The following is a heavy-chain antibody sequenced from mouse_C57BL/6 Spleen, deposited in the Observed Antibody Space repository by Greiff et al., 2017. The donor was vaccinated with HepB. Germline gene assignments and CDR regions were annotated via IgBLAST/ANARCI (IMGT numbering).Heavy chain of an antibody. CDR2: IYPRSGNT. V-gene: IGHV1-81*01. CDR3: ATYDGYYAFAY. CDR1: GYTFTSYG. Sequence: VQLQESGAELARPGASVKLSCKASGYTFTSYGISWVKQRTGQGLEWIGEIYPRSGNTYYNEKFKGKATLTADKSSSTAYMELRSLTSEDSAVYFCATYDGYYAFAYWGQGTLVTVSA. D-gene: IGHD2-3*01. J-gene: IGHJ3*01.